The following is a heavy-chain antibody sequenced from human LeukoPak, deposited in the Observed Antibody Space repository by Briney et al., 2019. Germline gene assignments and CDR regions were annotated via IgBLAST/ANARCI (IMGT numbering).Heavy chain of an antibody. CDR3: ARILLWFGEHHFDY. J-gene: IGHJ4*02. D-gene: IGHD3-10*01. CDR1: GGSISSGSYY. V-gene: IGHV4-39*07. Sequence: PSQTLSLTCTVSGGSISSGSYYWGWIRQPPGKRLEWIGSIYYSGSTYYNPSLKSRVTISVDTSKNQFSLKLSSVTAADTAVYYCARILLWFGEHHFDYWGQGTLVTVSS. CDR2: IYYSGST.